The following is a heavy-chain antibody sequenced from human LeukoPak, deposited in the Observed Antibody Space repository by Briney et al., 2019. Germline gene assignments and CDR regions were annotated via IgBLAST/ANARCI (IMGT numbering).Heavy chain of an antibody. D-gene: IGHD3-22*01. Sequence: SETLSLTCTVSGYSISSGYYWGWIRQPPGKGLEWIGSIYHSGSTYYNPSLKSRVTISVDTSKNQFSLKLSSVTAADTAVYYCARALYYDSSGSSNWFDPWGQGTLVTVSS. V-gene: IGHV4-38-2*02. CDR1: GYSISSGYY. CDR3: ARALYYDSSGSSNWFDP. J-gene: IGHJ5*02. CDR2: IYHSGST.